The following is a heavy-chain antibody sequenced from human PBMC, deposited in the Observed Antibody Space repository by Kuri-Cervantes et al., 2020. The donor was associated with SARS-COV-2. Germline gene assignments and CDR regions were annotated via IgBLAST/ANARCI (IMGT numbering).Heavy chain of an antibody. Sequence: SETLSLTCTVSGGSISSGGYYWGWIRQPPGKGLEWIGSIYYSGSTYYNPSLKSRVTISVDTSKNQFSLKLSSVTAADTAVYYCARRACSSTSCYRALRAFDIWGQGTMVTVSS. V-gene: IGHV4-39*01. J-gene: IGHJ3*02. CDR2: IYYSGST. CDR1: GGSISSGGYY. D-gene: IGHD2-2*01. CDR3: ARRACSSTSCYRALRAFDI.